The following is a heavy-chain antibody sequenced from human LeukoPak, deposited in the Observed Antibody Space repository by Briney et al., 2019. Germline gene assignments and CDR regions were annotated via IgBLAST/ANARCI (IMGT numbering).Heavy chain of an antibody. CDR2: IYYSGST. CDR3: ARGPSYDSSGYYSRGAFDY. Sequence: SETLSLTCTVSGGSISSYYWSWIRQPPGKGLEWIGYIYYSGSTNYNPSLKSRVTISVDRSKNQFSLKLSSVTAADTAVYYCARGPSYDSSGYYSRGAFDYWGQGTLVTVSS. V-gene: IGHV4-59*12. D-gene: IGHD3-22*01. J-gene: IGHJ4*02. CDR1: GGSISSYY.